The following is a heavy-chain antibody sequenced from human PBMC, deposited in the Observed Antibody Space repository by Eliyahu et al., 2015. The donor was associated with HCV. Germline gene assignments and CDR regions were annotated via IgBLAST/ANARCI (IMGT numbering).Heavy chain of an antibody. CDR2: INPNSGDT. CDR3: ARDDFLKATYRDPAHYYYGMDV. Sequence: QVQLVQSGTEVKKPGASVKVSCKASGYTFTGYYIXWLRQAPGQGPEWMGWINPNSGDTDYAQNFQGRVTMTRDTSISTAYMELRTLRSDDTAVYYCARDDFLKATYRDPAHYYYGMDVWGQGTTVTVSS. J-gene: IGHJ6*02. D-gene: IGHD3/OR15-3a*01. CDR1: GYTFTGYY. V-gene: IGHV1-2*02.